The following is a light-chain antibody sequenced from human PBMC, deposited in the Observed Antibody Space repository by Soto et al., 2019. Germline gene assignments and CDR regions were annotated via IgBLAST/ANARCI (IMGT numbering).Light chain of an antibody. Sequence: QSALTQPPSASGSPGQSVTISCTGTSTDVGGYPYVSWYQQHPGKAPKVIIAEVSKRPSGVPDRFSGSKSGNTASLTVSGLQAEDEVVYYCSSYAGSNIYVFGMGTKLTVL. CDR2: EVS. CDR3: SSYAGSNIYV. J-gene: IGLJ1*01. CDR1: STDVGGYPY. V-gene: IGLV2-8*01.